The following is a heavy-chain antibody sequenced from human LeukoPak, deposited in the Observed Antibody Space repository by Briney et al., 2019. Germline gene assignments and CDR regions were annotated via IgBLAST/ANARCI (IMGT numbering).Heavy chain of an antibody. J-gene: IGHJ3*01. V-gene: IGHV1-69*13. CDR3: ARAEYYYDTSLSGSFHL. CDR2: IISIFGTA. Sequence: VASVKVSCKVSGGSFSSYALNWVRQAPGQGLEWMGGIISIFGTANYAQNFQGRLTVAADESTSTAYMELSSLRSEDTAVYYCARAEYYYDTSLSGSFHLWGQGTMVTVSS. D-gene: IGHD3-22*01. CDR1: GGSFSSYA.